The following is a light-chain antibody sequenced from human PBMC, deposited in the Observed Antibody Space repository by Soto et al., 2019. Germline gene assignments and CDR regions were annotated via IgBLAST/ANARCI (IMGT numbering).Light chain of an antibody. CDR3: HRSGGSLWS. CDR1: QSFSSSY. V-gene: IGKV3-20*01. Sequence: ESVLTQSPGTLSLSPGDRATLSCRASQSFSSSYLAWYQQKPGQAPRLLIYGASSRATGIPDRFSGTGSGTDFTLTISRLEPEDFAVYYCHRSGGSLWSFGQGTKVDIK. CDR2: GAS. J-gene: IGKJ1*01.